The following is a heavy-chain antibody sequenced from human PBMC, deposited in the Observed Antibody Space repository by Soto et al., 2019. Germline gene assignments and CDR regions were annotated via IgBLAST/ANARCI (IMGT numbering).Heavy chain of an antibody. Sequence: GGSLRLSCAASGFTFSSYAMSWVRQAPGKGLEWVSAISGSGGSTYYADSVKGRFTISRDNSKNTLYLQMNSLRAEDTAVYYCAKDRKGYGGNSVRDYWGQGTLVTVSS. D-gene: IGHD4-17*01. CDR3: AKDRKGYGGNSVRDY. V-gene: IGHV3-23*01. CDR2: ISGSGGST. J-gene: IGHJ4*02. CDR1: GFTFSSYA.